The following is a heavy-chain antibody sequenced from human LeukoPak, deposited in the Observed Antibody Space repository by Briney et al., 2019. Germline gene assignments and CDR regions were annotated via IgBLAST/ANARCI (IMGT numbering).Heavy chain of an antibody. CDR3: AREYTLYRSGWFLDY. CDR1: GDSSSSSIYY. J-gene: IGHJ4*02. CDR2: IDYSGNT. D-gene: IGHD6-19*01. V-gene: IGHV4-39*07. Sequence: PSETLSLTCAVSGDSSSSSIYYWGWVRQPPGKGLEWIGSIDYSGNTYYSPSLKSRATISTDTSRSQFSLNLSSVTAADTAVYYCAREYTLYRSGWFLDYWGQGTVVTVSS.